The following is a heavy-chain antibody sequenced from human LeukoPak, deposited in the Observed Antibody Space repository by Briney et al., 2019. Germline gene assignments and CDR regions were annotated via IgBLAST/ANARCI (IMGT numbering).Heavy chain of an antibody. CDR3: ARGDNVGEYYYYYGMDV. J-gene: IGHJ6*02. D-gene: IGHD2-15*01. Sequence: PSETLSLTCAVSGGSISSGGYSWSWIRQPPGKGLEGVGYIYHSGSTYYNPSLKSRVTISVDRSKNQFSLKLSSVTAADTAVYYCARGDNVGEYYYYYGMDVWGQGTTVTVSS. V-gene: IGHV4-30-2*01. CDR2: IYHSGST. CDR1: GGSISSGGYS.